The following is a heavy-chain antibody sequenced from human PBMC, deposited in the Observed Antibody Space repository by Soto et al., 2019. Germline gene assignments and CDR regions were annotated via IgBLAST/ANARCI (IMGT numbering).Heavy chain of an antibody. J-gene: IGHJ6*02. CDR3: ARSGGGSWDKGYYVMDV. CDR2: SIPIFGTA. CDR1: GGPFNNYP. Sequence: WASVKVSCKASGGPFNNYPITWVRQAPGEGLERMGGSIPIFGTANYAQKFQGRVTISVDESTSTAYMELSSLRSEDTAVYYCARSGGGSWDKGYYVMDVWGQGTTVTVSS. D-gene: IGHD2-15*01. V-gene: IGHV1-69*13.